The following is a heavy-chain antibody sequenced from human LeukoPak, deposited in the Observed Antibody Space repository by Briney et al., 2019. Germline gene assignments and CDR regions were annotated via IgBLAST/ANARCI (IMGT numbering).Heavy chain of an antibody. D-gene: IGHD3-10*01. CDR1: GYTFTGYY. Sequence: ASVKVSCKASGYTFTGYYMHWVRQAPGQGLEWMGWINPNGGGTNYAQKFQGRVTMTRDTSISTAYMELSRLRSDDTAVYYCAGLLFGEVLYDDNWFDPWGQGTLVTVSS. CDR3: AGLLFGEVLYDDNWFDP. V-gene: IGHV1-2*02. CDR2: INPNGGGT. J-gene: IGHJ5*02.